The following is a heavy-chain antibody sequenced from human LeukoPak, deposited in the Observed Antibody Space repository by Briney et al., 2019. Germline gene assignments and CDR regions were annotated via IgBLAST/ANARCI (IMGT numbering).Heavy chain of an antibody. CDR3: ARDGSGRFFDY. J-gene: IGHJ4*02. CDR1: GFTFSSYA. Sequence: GGSLRLSCAASGFTFSSYAMHWVRQAPGKGLEWVAVISYDGSNKYYADSVKGRFTISRDNSKNTLYLQMNSLRAEDTAVYYCARDGSGRFFDYWGQGTLVTVSS. V-gene: IGHV3-30*04. D-gene: IGHD6-19*01. CDR2: ISYDGSNK.